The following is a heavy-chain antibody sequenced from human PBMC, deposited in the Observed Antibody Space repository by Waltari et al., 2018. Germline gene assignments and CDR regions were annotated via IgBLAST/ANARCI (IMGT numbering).Heavy chain of an antibody. Sequence: QVQLVESGGGVVQPGRSLRLSCAASGFTFSSYAMHWVRQAPGKGLEWVAVISYDGSNKYYADSVKGRFTISRDNSKNTLYLQMNSLRAEDTAVYYCARVFVAKYGSGSPYWYFDLWGRGTLVTVSS. V-gene: IGHV3-30-3*01. CDR2: ISYDGSNK. CDR3: ARVFVAKYGSGSPYWYFDL. D-gene: IGHD3-10*01. CDR1: GFTFSSYA. J-gene: IGHJ2*01.